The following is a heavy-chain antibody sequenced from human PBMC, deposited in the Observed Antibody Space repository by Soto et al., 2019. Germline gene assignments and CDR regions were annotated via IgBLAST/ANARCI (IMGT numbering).Heavy chain of an antibody. CDR2: IKHSGGT. Sequence: AETLALACAAYVGSFSGYYWSWIRQPPGKGLDLIGEIKHSGGTSYNPSLKSRVTISVDTPKNQFSLKLSSVTAADTAVYYCARALLRSTYYYDSSAAGSIDYWGQGTLVTVFS. V-gene: IGHV4-34*01. CDR1: VGSFSGYY. D-gene: IGHD3-22*01. J-gene: IGHJ4*02. CDR3: ARALLRSTYYYDSSAAGSIDY.